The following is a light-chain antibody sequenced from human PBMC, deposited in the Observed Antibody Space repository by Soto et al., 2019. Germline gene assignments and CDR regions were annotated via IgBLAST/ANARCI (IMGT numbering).Light chain of an antibody. CDR3: LQHNSYTLT. CDR2: DVS. Sequence: GDRVIITFLASQTVERWMAWYQQKPGKAPKLLISDVSTLERGVPSRFSGSGSATEGTLTISGLQQDDCSTYYCLQHNSYTLTFAGGTKVDIK. CDR1: QTVERW. V-gene: IGKV1-5*01. J-gene: IGKJ4*01.